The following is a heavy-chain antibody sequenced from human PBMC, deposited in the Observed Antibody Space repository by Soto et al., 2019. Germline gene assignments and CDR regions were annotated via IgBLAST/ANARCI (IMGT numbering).Heavy chain of an antibody. J-gene: IGHJ3*01. CDR3: SKAMIGSYDSDAFDV. CDR2: ISYDESTT. Sequence: VGSLRLSCAASGFSFSRYGIHWVRQAPGKGLEWVAVISYDESTTFYADSVKGRFTISRDNSKNTLFLQMNSLRPEDTAVYYCSKAMIGSYDSDAFDVWGQGTMVTVSS. CDR1: GFSFSRYG. V-gene: IGHV3-30*18. D-gene: IGHD3-22*01.